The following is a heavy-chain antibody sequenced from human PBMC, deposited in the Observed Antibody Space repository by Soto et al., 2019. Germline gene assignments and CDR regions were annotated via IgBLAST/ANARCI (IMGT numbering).Heavy chain of an antibody. CDR1: GFTFSKYA. D-gene: IGHD7-27*01. J-gene: IGHJ3*02. CDR3: AANWGSLDAFDI. Sequence: GGSLRLSCAASGFTFSKYAMTWVRQAPGKGLEWVSTIGDSGERTHYADSVKGRFTISRDNSNNTVYLRINSLRADDTAVYHCAANWGSLDAFDIWGQGTMVTVSS. CDR2: IGDSGERT. V-gene: IGHV3-23*01.